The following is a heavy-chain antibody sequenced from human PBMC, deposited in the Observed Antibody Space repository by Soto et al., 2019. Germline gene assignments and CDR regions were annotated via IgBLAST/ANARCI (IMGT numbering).Heavy chain of an antibody. V-gene: IGHV3-30*18. D-gene: IGHD3-22*01. Sequence: GWSLRLSCAASGFTFSIYGMHWVRQAPGKGLEWVAVISYDGSNKYYADSVKGRFTISRDNSKNTLYLQMNSLRAEDTAVYYCAKGLERITMIVAKLDYYYYGMDVWGQGTTVTVS. CDR1: GFTFSIYG. CDR3: AKGLERITMIVAKLDYYYYGMDV. J-gene: IGHJ6*02. CDR2: ISYDGSNK.